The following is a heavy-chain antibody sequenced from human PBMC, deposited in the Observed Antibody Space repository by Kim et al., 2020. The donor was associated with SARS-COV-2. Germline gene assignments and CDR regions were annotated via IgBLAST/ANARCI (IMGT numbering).Heavy chain of an antibody. D-gene: IGHD6-6*01. Sequence: SETLSLTCTVSGGSISSYYWSWIRQPPGKGLEWIGYIYYSGSTNYNPSLKSRVTISVDTSKNQFSLKLSSVTAADTAVYYCAREASSSLGYYYGMDVWGQVTTVTVSS. V-gene: IGHV4-59*01. CDR3: AREASSSLGYYYGMDV. CDR1: GGSISSYY. CDR2: IYYSGST. J-gene: IGHJ6*02.